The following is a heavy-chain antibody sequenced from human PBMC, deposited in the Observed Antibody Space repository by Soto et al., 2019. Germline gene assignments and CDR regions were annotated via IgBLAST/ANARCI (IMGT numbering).Heavy chain of an antibody. CDR3: ARKILGSTSRPNYWYFDL. V-gene: IGHV3-23*01. D-gene: IGHD2-2*01. CDR2: ISGGGDAT. CDR1: GFTFINYA. J-gene: IGHJ2*01. Sequence: EVQLLESGGGLVQPGGSLRLSCAGSGFTFINYAMNWVRQAPGKGLEWVSSISGGGDATFFADSVRGRFTISRDNSKNTVTLQMTSLGVDDTAVYYCARKILGSTSRPNYWYFDLWGRCTLVTVSS.